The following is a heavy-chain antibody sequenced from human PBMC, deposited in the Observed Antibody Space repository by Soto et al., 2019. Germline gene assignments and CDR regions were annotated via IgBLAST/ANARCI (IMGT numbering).Heavy chain of an antibody. V-gene: IGHV1-69*06. CDR2: IIPNFGTA. CDR1: GGTFSSYA. D-gene: IGHD6-13*01. J-gene: IGHJ6*02. CDR3: ARDRGDSSSSHYYYYGMDV. Sequence: QVQLVQSGAEVKKPGSSVKVSCKASGGTFSSYAISWVRQAPGQGLEWMGWIIPNFGTANYAQKFQGRVTITADKSTSTAYMELSSLRSEDTAVYYCARDRGDSSSSHYYYYGMDVWGQGTTVTVSS.